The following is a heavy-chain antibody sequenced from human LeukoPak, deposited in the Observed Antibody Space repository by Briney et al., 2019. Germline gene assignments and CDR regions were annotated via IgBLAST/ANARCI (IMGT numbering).Heavy chain of an antibody. J-gene: IGHJ4*02. CDR3: ARLGGATSPFGY. D-gene: IGHD1-26*01. CDR2: IYYTGNT. CDR1: GGSISSYY. V-gene: IGHV4-59*08. Sequence: ASETLSLTCTVSGGSISSYYWSWIRQPPGKGLEWIGYIYYTGNTNYNPSLKSRVTTSVDTSKNQFSLNLSSVTAADTAIYYCARLGGATSPFGYWGQGTLVTVSS.